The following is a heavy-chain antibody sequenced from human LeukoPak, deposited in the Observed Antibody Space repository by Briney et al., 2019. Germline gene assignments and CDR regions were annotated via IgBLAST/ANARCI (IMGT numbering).Heavy chain of an antibody. CDR1: GYSITSGHY. CDR3: GSNWSDFDY. CDR2: LYEGETT. J-gene: IGHJ4*02. D-gene: IGHD1-1*01. V-gene: IGHV4-38-2*02. Sequence: SETLSLTCTVSGYSITSGHYWGWIRQPPGKGLEWIGSLYEGETTYYNPSLKTRLTISLDTSKNQFSLRLSSVTAADTAVYYCGSNWSDFDYWGQGILVTVSS.